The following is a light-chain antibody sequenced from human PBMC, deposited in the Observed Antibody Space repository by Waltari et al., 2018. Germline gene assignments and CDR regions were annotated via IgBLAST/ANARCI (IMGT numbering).Light chain of an antibody. CDR3: QQHGTLPAT. J-gene: IGKJ1*01. Sequence: EIVLTQSPGTASFSPAERVTLSCRASQSVGSSSLAWYQQKPGQAPSLVIYRASRRATGIPDRFSGSDSGTDFSLTISRLEPEDFAVYYCQQHGTLPATFGQGTKVEIK. CDR1: QSVGSSS. CDR2: RAS. V-gene: IGKV3-20*01.